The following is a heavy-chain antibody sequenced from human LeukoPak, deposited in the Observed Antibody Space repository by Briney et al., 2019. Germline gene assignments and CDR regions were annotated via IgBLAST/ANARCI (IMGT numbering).Heavy chain of an antibody. V-gene: IGHV3-23*01. D-gene: IGHD3-22*01. CDR3: AKSSGYYSDLDY. J-gene: IGHJ4*02. CDR1: GFTFSSYG. CDR2: ISGSGGST. Sequence: GRSLRLSCAASGFTFSSYGMHWVRQAPGKGLEWVSAISGSGGSTYYADSVKGRFTISRDNSKNTLYLQMNSLRAEDTAVYYCAKSSGYYSDLDYWGQGTLVTVSS.